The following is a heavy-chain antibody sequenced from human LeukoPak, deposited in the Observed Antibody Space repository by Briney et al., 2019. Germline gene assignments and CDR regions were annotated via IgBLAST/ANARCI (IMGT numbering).Heavy chain of an antibody. V-gene: IGHV5-51*01. CDR1: GYNFPTSW. CDR2: IYPGDSDT. D-gene: IGHD6-19*01. CDR3: ARLARGWSGIFDV. J-gene: IGHJ3*01. Sequence: GESLKISCKVSGYNFPTSWIGWVRQMSGKGLEWMGIIYPGDSDTRYSPSFQGQVTISADKSFTSVYLQWSSLQSSDTAMYYCARLARGWSGIFDVWGQGTMVTVS.